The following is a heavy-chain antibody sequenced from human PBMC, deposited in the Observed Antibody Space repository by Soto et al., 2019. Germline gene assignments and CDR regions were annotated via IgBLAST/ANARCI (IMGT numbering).Heavy chain of an antibody. J-gene: IGHJ4*02. Sequence: ASVKVSCTASGDTFTIYDINWVRQATGQGLEWMGWMNPNSGNTGYAQKFQGRVTMTRNTSISTAYMELSSLRSEDTAVYYCARGGLYCTNGVCYTGLDYWGQGTLVTVSS. V-gene: IGHV1-8*01. D-gene: IGHD2-8*01. CDR1: GDTFTIYD. CDR3: ARGGLYCTNGVCYTGLDY. CDR2: MNPNSGNT.